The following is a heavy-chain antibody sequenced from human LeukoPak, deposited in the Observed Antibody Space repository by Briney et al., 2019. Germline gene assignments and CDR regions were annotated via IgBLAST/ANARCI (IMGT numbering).Heavy chain of an antibody. V-gene: IGHV3-23*01. CDR2: INGGGGST. J-gene: IGHJ4*02. Sequence: PSETLSLTGTVSGGSFSSSSYYWGWIRQPPGKGLEWVSAINGGGGSTYYADSVKGRFTISRDNSKNTLFLQMNSLRAEDTAIYYCVKGPLVRLDYWGQGTLVTVSS. CDR1: GGSFSSSSYY. D-gene: IGHD6-13*01. CDR3: VKGPLVRLDY.